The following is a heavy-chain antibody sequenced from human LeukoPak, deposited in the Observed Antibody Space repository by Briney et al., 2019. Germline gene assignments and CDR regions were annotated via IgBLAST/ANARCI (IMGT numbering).Heavy chain of an antibody. CDR2: ISYDGSNK. CDR3: AKVLVRVPAAKGLSSYYYYYYGMDV. D-gene: IGHD2-2*01. V-gene: IGHV3-30*18. CDR1: GFTFSSYG. Sequence: GGSLRLSCAASGFTFSSYGMHWVRQAPGKGLEWVAVISYDGSNKYYADSVKGRFTISRDNSKNTLYLQMNSLRAEDTAVYYCAKVLVRVPAAKGLSSYYYYYYGMDVWGQGTTVTVSS. J-gene: IGHJ6*02.